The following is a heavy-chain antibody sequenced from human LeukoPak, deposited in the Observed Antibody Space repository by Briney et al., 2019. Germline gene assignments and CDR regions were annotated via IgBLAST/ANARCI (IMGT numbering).Heavy chain of an antibody. CDR1: GGSFSGYY. CDR3: ARAGYCSGGRCYFDY. Sequence: PSETLSLTCAVYGGSFSGYYWSWIRQPPGKGLEWIGEINHSGSTNYNPSLKSRVTISVDTSKNQFSLKLSSVTAADTAVYYCARAGYCSGGRCYFDYWGQGTLVTVSS. V-gene: IGHV4-34*01. J-gene: IGHJ4*02. CDR2: INHSGST. D-gene: IGHD2-15*01.